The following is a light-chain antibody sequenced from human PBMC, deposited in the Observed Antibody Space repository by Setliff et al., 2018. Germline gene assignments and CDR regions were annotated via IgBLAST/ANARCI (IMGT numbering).Light chain of an antibody. CDR3: SSYTSSSTWV. CDR1: NSDVGGYNY. V-gene: IGLV2-8*01. CDR2: EVS. J-gene: IGLJ3*02. Sequence: QSALAQPPSASGSPGQSVTISCTGTNSDVGGYNYVSWYQQHPGKAPKLMIYEVSKRPSGVPDRFSGSKSGNTASLTVSGLQAEDEADYYCSSYTSSSTWVFGGGTKVTVL.